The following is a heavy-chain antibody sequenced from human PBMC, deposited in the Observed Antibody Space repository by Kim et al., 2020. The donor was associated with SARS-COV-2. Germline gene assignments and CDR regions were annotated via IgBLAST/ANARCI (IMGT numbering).Heavy chain of an antibody. Sequence: GGSLRLSCAASGFSLRSRFNNFGMHWVRQAPGKGLEWVALIFYDGSKEYYADSVKGRFTISRDNSANTLNLQMNSLRAEDTAVYYGAKDRKHQYDGTGAYWRGAYFFYGMDVGGQGTTVTVSS. J-gene: IGHJ6*02. V-gene: IGHV3-33*06. D-gene: IGHD2-8*02. CDR1: GFSLRSRFNNFG. CDR2: IFYDGSKE. CDR3: AKDRKHQYDGTGAYWRGAYFFYGMDV.